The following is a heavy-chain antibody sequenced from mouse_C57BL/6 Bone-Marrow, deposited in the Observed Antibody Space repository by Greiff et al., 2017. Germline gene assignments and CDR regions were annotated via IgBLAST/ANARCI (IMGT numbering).Heavy chain of an antibody. CDR1: GYTFTNYW. J-gene: IGHJ4*01. CDR3: ARWGYYGSSPYYYAMDY. D-gene: IGHD1-1*01. CDR2: IYPGGGYT. V-gene: IGHV1-63*01. Sequence: VQLVESGAELVRPGTSVKMSCKASGYTFTNYWIGWAKQRPGHGLEWIGDIYPGGGYTNYNEKFKGKATLTADKSSSTAYMQFSSLTSEDSAIYYCARWGYYGSSPYYYAMDYWGQGTSVTVSS.